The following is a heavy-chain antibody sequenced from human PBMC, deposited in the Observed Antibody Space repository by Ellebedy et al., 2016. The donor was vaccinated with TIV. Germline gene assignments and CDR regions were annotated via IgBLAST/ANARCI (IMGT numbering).Heavy chain of an antibody. CDR1: GFIVGNYW. CDR3: ARQYYYDTSGYLTLARGMDV. CDR2: INSDGSNT. Sequence: PGGSLRLSCAASGFIVGNYWLHWVRQAPGKGLVWVSGINSDGSNTISADSVKGRFTLSIDNAKNTLYLQMNSLTAEDTAVYYCARQYYYDTSGYLTLARGMDVWGQGTTVSVSS. V-gene: IGHV3-74*01. J-gene: IGHJ6*02. D-gene: IGHD3-22*01.